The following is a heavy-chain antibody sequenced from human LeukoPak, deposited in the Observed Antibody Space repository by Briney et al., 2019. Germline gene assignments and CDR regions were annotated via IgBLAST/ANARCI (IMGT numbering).Heavy chain of an antibody. CDR2: IKQDGSER. V-gene: IGHV3-7*01. CDR3: ARYLETPRRDLDY. CDR1: GFTLSGFW. Sequence: GGSLRLSCSASGFTLSGFWMSWVRQAPGKGLEWVARIKQDGSERHYVGSVKGRFTISRDNARNSLYLQMNTLRAEDTAVYYCARYLETPRRDLDYWGQGTLVTVSS. J-gene: IGHJ4*02. D-gene: IGHD4-23*01.